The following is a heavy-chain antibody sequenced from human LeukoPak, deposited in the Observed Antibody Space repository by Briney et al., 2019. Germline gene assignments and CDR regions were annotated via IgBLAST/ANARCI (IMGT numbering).Heavy chain of an antibody. J-gene: IGHJ4*02. D-gene: IGHD3-22*01. Sequence: PSETLSLTCTVSGGSISSYYWSWIRQPPGKGLEWIGYIYYSGNTNYNPSLKSRVTISVDTSKNQFSLKLSSVTAADTAVYYCAREALRPTYYYDSSGYYPYWGQGTLVTVSS. CDR2: IYYSGNT. CDR3: AREALRPTYYYDSSGYYPY. CDR1: GGSISSYY. V-gene: IGHV4-59*01.